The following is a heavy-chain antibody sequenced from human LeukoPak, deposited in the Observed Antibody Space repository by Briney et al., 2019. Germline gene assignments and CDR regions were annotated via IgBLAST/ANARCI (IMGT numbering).Heavy chain of an antibody. CDR2: IYYTGSS. Sequence: PSETLSLTRAVSGYSISSGYYWGWIRQPPGKGVEWIASIYYTGSSYYNPSLKSRVTISVDTSKNQFSLKVTSVTAADTALYYCARDKSLRGVDFWGQGTLVTVSS. CDR1: GYSISSGYY. CDR3: ARDKSLRGVDF. V-gene: IGHV4-38-2*02. D-gene: IGHD3-10*01. J-gene: IGHJ4*02.